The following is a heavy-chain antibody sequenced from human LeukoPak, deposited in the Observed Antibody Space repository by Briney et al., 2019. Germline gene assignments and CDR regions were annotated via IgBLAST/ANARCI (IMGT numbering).Heavy chain of an antibody. D-gene: IGHD6-19*01. J-gene: IGHJ3*02. CDR3: ALTAYSSGWYVSWAFDI. V-gene: IGHV3-48*03. CDR2: ISSSGSTI. Sequence: GGSLRLSCAASGFTFSSYEMNWVRQAPGKGLEWVSYISSSGSTIYYADSVKGRFTISRDNAKNSLYLQMNSLRAEDTAVYYCALTAYSSGWYVSWAFDIWGQGTMVTVSS. CDR1: GFTFSSYE.